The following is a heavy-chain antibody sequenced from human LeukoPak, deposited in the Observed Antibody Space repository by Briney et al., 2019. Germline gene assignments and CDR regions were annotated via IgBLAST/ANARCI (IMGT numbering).Heavy chain of an antibody. Sequence: SQTLSLTCTISGDSVSSNSAAWNWIRQSPSTGLEWLGRTYYRSKWYHDYAVSVESRITINPDTSKNQFSLQLNSVTPEDTAVYYCARGRGVVARPPADFYYYYYMDVWGKGTTVTVSS. CDR3: ARGRGVVARPPADFYYYYYMDV. J-gene: IGHJ6*03. CDR1: GDSVSSNSAA. V-gene: IGHV6-1*01. D-gene: IGHD2-2*01. CDR2: TYYRSKWYH.